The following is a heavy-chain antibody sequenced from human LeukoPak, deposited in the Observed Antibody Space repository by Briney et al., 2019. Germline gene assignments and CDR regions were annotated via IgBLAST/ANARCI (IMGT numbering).Heavy chain of an antibody. Sequence: SETLSLTCAVYGGSFSGYYWSWIRQPPGKGLEWIGEINHSGSTNYNPSLKSRVTISVDTSKNQFSLKPSSVTAADTAVYYCARGPYSSSWYRGWFDPWGQGTLVTVSS. CDR2: INHSGST. D-gene: IGHD6-13*01. J-gene: IGHJ5*02. CDR1: GGSFSGYY. V-gene: IGHV4-34*01. CDR3: ARGPYSSSWYRGWFDP.